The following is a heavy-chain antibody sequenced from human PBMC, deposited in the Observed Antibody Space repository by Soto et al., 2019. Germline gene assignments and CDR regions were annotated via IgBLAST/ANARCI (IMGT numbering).Heavy chain of an antibody. V-gene: IGHV5-10-1*01. CDR2: IDPSDSYT. D-gene: IGHD6-13*01. CDR3: ARKSSSWYGNYYYYGMDV. CDR1: GYSFTSYW. J-gene: IGHJ6*02. Sequence: PGESLKISCKGSGYSFTSYWISWVRQMPGQGLEWMGRIDPSDSYTNYSPSFQGHVTISADKSISTAYLQWSSLKASDTAMYYCARKSSSWYGNYYYYGMDVWGQGTTVTVSS.